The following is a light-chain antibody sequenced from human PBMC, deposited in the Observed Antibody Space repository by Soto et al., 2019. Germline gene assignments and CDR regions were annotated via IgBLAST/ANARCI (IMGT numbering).Light chain of an antibody. J-gene: IGKJ5*01. Sequence: EIVLTQSPATLSLSPGEIATLSCSASQSVSSYLAWYQQKPGQAPRLLIYDASNRATGIPARFSGSGSGTDFTLTISSLEPEDFAVYYCQQRSNWPHPFGQGTRLEIK. V-gene: IGKV3-11*01. CDR1: QSVSSY. CDR2: DAS. CDR3: QQRSNWPHP.